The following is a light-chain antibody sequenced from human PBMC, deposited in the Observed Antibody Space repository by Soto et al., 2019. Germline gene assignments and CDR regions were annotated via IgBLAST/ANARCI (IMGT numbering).Light chain of an antibody. J-gene: IGKJ2*01. Sequence: DIQMTQSPSALSASVEDRVSITCRASQNIATSLAWYQQNAGKAPRLLIYRASSVATGVPSRFSGSGSGTDFTLTISSLQPDDFATYYCQQYFAYSPFTFGPGTKLEI. CDR3: QQYFAYSPFT. V-gene: IGKV1-5*03. CDR1: QNIATS. CDR2: RAS.